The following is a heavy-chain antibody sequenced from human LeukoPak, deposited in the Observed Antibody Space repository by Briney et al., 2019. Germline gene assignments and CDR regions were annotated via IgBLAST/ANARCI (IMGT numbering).Heavy chain of an antibody. CDR1: GGSISSGDYY. CDR3: VRSDFWSGYYRDY. D-gene: IGHD3-3*01. V-gene: IGHV4-30-4*01. Sequence: PSQTLSLTCTVSGGSISSGDYYWSWIRQPPGKGLEWIGYIYYSGSTYYNPSLKSRVTISVDTSKNQFSLKLSSVTAADTAVYYCVRSDFWSGYYRDYWGQGTLVTVSS. CDR2: IYYSGST. J-gene: IGHJ4*02.